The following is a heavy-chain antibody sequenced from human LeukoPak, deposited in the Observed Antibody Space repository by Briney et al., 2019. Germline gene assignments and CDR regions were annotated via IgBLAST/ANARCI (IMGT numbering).Heavy chain of an antibody. J-gene: IGHJ4*02. V-gene: IGHV4-31*03. CDR3: ASENRAVAGDPNFDY. CDR1: SGSISSGGYY. CDR2: ISYSGST. Sequence: SQTLSLTCTVSSGSISSGGYYWSWIRQHPGKGLEWIGYISYSGSTDYNPSLKSRVTLSVDTSQNQFSLKLGSVTAGDTAVYYCASENRAVAGDPNFDYWGQGTLVTVSS. D-gene: IGHD6-19*01.